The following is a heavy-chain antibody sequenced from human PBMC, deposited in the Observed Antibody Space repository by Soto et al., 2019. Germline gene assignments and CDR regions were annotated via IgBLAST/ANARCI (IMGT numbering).Heavy chain of an antibody. V-gene: IGHV1-69*13. CDR1: GGTLNNYA. Sequence: GASVKVSCKASGGTLNNYAINWVRQAPEQGLEWMGGILPVSAPPDYAQKFQGRVSITADHSTSTVYMELSRLKSDDTAVYFCATDSNYDVSNSFWGQGTLVTVSS. CDR2: ILPVSAPP. CDR3: ATDSNYDVSNSF. D-gene: IGHD3-3*01. J-gene: IGHJ4*02.